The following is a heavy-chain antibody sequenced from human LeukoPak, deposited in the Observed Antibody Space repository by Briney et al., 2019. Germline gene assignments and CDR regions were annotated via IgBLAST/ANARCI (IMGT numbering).Heavy chain of an antibody. CDR3: ARDPYSSSWSYGMDV. Sequence: GESLRLSCTASGFTFSNYWMSWVRQPPEKGLEWVANTKQVGSEKVYVDSVKGRFTISRDNAQTSLYLHMNSLRAEDTAVYYCARDPYSSSWSYGMDVWGQGTTVTVS. CDR2: TKQVGSEK. V-gene: IGHV3-7*05. J-gene: IGHJ6*02. CDR1: GFTFSNYW. D-gene: IGHD6-13*01.